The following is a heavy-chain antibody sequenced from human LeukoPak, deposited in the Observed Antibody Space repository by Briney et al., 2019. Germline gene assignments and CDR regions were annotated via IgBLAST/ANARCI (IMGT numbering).Heavy chain of an antibody. J-gene: IGHJ4*02. CDR3: ARTNLALTALDY. CDR2: IYHSGST. CDR1: GGSISSSNW. Sequence: SETLSLTCAVSGGSISSSNWWSWVRQPPGKGLEWIGEIYHSGSTYYNPSLKSRVTISVDTSKNQFSLKLSSVTAADTAVYYCARTNLALTALDYWGQGTLVTVSS. V-gene: IGHV4-4*02. D-gene: IGHD7-27*01.